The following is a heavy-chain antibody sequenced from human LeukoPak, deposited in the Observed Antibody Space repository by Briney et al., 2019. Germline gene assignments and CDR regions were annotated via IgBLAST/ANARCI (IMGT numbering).Heavy chain of an antibody. CDR2: IIPIFGTA. CDR3: ARVYSSGWYPDYYYYYGMDV. D-gene: IGHD6-19*01. CDR1: GGTFSSYA. Sequence: SVTVSCKASGGTFSSYAIRWVRQAPGQGLEWMGGIIPIFGTANYAQKFQGRVTITADESTSTAYMELSSLRSEDTAVYYCARVYSSGWYPDYYYYYGMDVWGQGTTVTVSS. J-gene: IGHJ6*02. V-gene: IGHV1-69*01.